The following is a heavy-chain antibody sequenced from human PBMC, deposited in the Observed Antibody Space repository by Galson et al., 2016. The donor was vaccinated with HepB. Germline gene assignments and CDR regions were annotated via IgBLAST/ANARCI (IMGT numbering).Heavy chain of an antibody. D-gene: IGHD6-19*01. Sequence: PALVKPTQTLTLTCSFSGFSLTTTAVGVSWIRQPPGKALEWLALIYWDGDKEYSPSLKSRLTITKDTSKNQVVLTMTDMDPVDTATYYCGHSSGWTSDYWDQGILVTVSS. J-gene: IGHJ4*02. V-gene: IGHV2-5*02. CDR1: GFSLTTTAVG. CDR3: GHSSGWTSDY. CDR2: IYWDGDK.